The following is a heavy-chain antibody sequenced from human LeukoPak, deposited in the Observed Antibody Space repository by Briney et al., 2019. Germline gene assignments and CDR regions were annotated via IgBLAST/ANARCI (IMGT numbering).Heavy chain of an antibody. D-gene: IGHD6-19*01. CDR3: ARATLGYSSGWYDN. Sequence: GGSLRLSCAASGFTFGSYWMHWVRQAPGKGLVWVSRIKSDGSSTTYADSVKGRFTISRDNAKNTLYLQMNSLRAEDTAVYYCARATLGYSSGWYDNWGQGTLVTVSS. CDR1: GFTFGSYW. CDR2: IKSDGSST. V-gene: IGHV3-74*01. J-gene: IGHJ5*02.